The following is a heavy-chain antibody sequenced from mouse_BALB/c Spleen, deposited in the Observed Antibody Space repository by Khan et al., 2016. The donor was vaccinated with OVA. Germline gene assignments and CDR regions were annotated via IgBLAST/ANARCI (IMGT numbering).Heavy chain of an antibody. CDR1: GYTFTNFW. V-gene: IGHV1-7*01. J-gene: IGHJ3*01. CDR2: INPTTGYT. D-gene: IGHD1-1*01. Sequence: QVHVKQSGAEPAKPGASVKMSCKASGYTFTNFWMHWVKQRPGQGLEWIGYINPTTGYTEYNQKFKDKATMTADKSSSTAYMQLSSLTSEDSAVYYCVKLGSSSAWFTYWGQGTLVTVSA. CDR3: VKLGSSSAWFTY.